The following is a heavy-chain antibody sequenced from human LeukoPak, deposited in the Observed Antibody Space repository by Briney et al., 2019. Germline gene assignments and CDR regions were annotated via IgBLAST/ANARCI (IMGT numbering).Heavy chain of an antibody. CDR3: AREPPKNYGSSGYSN. CDR2: INPSGGST. D-gene: IGHD3-22*01. V-gene: IGHV1-46*01. Sequence: GASVKVSCKASGYTFTSYYMHWVRQAPGQGLEWMGIINPSGGSTSYAQKFQGRVTMTRDMSTSTVYMELSSLRSEDTAVYYCAREPPKNYGSSGYSNWGQGTLVTVSS. J-gene: IGHJ4*02. CDR1: GYTFTSYY.